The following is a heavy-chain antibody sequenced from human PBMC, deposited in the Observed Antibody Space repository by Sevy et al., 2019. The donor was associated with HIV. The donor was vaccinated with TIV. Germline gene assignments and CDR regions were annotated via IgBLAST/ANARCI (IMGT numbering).Heavy chain of an antibody. CDR2: ISGSGGST. Sequence: GGSLRLSCAASGFTFSSYAISWVRQAPGKGLEWVSAISGSGGSTYYADSVKGRFTISRDNSKNTLYLQMNSLRAEDTAVYYCAKDRGDYGGNSAFDIWGQGTMVTVSS. CDR3: AKDRGDYGGNSAFDI. V-gene: IGHV3-23*01. D-gene: IGHD4-17*01. J-gene: IGHJ3*02. CDR1: GFTFSSYA.